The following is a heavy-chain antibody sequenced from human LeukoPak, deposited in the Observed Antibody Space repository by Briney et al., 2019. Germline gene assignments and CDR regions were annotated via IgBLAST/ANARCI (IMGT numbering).Heavy chain of an antibody. CDR2: IYHSGST. Sequence: SETLSLTCTVSGGSISSYYWSWIRQPPGKGLEWIGYIYHSGSTYYKPSLKSRVTISVDTSKNQFSLKLSSVTAADTAVYYCARGRLRVWYFDLWGRGTLVTVSS. J-gene: IGHJ2*01. D-gene: IGHD4-17*01. CDR1: GGSISSYY. V-gene: IGHV4-59*12. CDR3: ARGRLRVWYFDL.